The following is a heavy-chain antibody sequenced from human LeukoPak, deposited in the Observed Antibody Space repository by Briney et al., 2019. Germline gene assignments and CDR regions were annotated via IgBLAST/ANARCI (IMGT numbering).Heavy chain of an antibody. V-gene: IGHV3-48*04. J-gene: IGHJ4*02. CDR2: TSSSSSTI. CDR3: ARHRGISTRDFEY. CDR1: GFTFSGYD. D-gene: IGHD3-16*01. Sequence: GGSLRLSCAASGFTFSGYDMSWVRQAPGKGLEWVSYTSSSSSTIYYADSVKSRFTISRDNAKNSLYLQMNSLRAEDTAVYYCARHRGISTRDFEYWGQGTLVTVSS.